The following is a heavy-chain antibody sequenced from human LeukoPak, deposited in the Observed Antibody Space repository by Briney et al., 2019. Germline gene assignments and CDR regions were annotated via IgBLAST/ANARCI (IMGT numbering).Heavy chain of an antibody. Sequence: ASVKVSCKASGYTFTSYGISWVRQAPGQGLEWMGWISAYNGNTNCAQKLQGRVTMTTDTSTSTAYMELRSLRSDDTAVYYCARSPASGYYDSSGPYTGGYFDYWGQGTLVTVSS. CDR1: GYTFTSYG. CDR2: ISAYNGNT. CDR3: ARSPASGYYDSSGPYTGGYFDY. D-gene: IGHD3-22*01. J-gene: IGHJ4*02. V-gene: IGHV1-18*01.